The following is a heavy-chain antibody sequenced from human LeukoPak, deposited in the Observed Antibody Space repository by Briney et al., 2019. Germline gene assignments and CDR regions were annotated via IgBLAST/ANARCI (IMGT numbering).Heavy chain of an antibody. J-gene: IGHJ6*02. Sequence: ASVKVSCKVSGYTLTELSMHWVRQAPGQGLEWMGWISAYNGNTNYAQKLQGRVTMTTDTSTSTAYMELRSLRSDDTAVYYCARSTLTGYYYYGMDVWGQGTTVTVSS. CDR3: ARSTLTGYYYYGMDV. CDR2: ISAYNGNT. V-gene: IGHV1-18*01. CDR1: GYTLTELS. D-gene: IGHD3-9*01.